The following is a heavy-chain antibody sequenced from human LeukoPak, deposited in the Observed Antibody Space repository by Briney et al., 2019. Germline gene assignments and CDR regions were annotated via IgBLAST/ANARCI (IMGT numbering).Heavy chain of an antibody. Sequence: GSVKVSLMSSGYTFIDYYIHWVRQAPGQGLEWMGWINPNSGATKYAQKFQGRVSMTRDTSINTAYMDLTNLRSDDTAIFYCARVKKLMPEFEFWGQGTLVTVSS. CDR1: GYTFIDYY. D-gene: IGHD2-2*01. CDR2: INPNSGAT. J-gene: IGHJ4*02. CDR3: ARVKKLMPEFEF. V-gene: IGHV1-2*02.